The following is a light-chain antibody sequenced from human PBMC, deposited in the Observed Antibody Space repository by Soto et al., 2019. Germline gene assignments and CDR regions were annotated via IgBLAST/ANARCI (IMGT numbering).Light chain of an antibody. Sequence: DIQMTQSPSSLSASLGARATTTCRASQGIGSYLNWYQQKPGKAPKLLIYAASSLQSGVPSRFSGSGSGTDFTLTISSLQPEDFATYYCQQSYSNTFGQGTKLEIK. CDR1: QGIGSY. CDR2: AAS. J-gene: IGKJ2*01. CDR3: QQSYSNT. V-gene: IGKV1-39*01.